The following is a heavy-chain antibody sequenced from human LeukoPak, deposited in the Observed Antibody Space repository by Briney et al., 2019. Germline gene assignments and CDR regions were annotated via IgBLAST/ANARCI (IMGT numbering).Heavy chain of an antibody. D-gene: IGHD4-17*01. Sequence: PSETLSLTCTFSDDDINTSPYCWGWIRQPPGKGLQWIGSVYYSGSTYYSPSLKSRVTISVDTSKKQFSLKLNSVTAADTAVYYFARFFKGGDYGDYSDYWGQGTLVTVSS. J-gene: IGHJ4*02. CDR2: VYYSGST. V-gene: IGHV4-39*01. CDR3: ARFFKGGDYGDYSDY. CDR1: DDDINTSPYC.